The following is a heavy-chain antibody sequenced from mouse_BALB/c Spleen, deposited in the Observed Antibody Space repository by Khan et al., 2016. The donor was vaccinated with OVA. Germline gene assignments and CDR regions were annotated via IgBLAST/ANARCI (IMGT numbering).Heavy chain of an antibody. CDR1: GYTFTDYY. Sequence: QVQLKESGAELARPGASVKLSCKASGYTFTDYYINWVKQRTGQGLEWIGEIYPGSGNTNYNEKFKGKATLTADKSSSTAFMQLSSLTSEDSAVYFCARSGIGSFAYWGQGTLVTVSA. D-gene: IGHD2-2*01. CDR3: ARSGIGSFAY. CDR2: IYPGSGNT. V-gene: IGHV1-77*01. J-gene: IGHJ3*01.